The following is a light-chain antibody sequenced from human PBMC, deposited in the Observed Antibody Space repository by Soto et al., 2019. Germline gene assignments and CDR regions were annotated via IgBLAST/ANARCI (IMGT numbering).Light chain of an antibody. V-gene: IGLV1-44*01. Sequence: QSVLTQPPSASGTPGQRVTISCSTSSSNIGGNTVNLYQQVPGTAPKLLIYSYDQLPSGVPDRFFGSKSGTSASLAISGLLSLDEADYYCAACDASRNGYVYGCGTKVTL. CDR3: AACDASRNGYV. J-gene: IGLJ1*01. CDR1: SSNIGGNT. CDR2: SYD.